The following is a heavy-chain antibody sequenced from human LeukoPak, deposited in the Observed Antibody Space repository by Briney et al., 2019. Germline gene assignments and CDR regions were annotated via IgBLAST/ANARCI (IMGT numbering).Heavy chain of an antibody. CDR1: GYTFTSYY. V-gene: IGHV1-46*01. J-gene: IGHJ5*02. CDR2: INPSGGST. CDR3: ARVLGSSRSSSSNWFDP. D-gene: IGHD6-6*01. Sequence: ASVKVSCKASGYTFTSYYMHWVRQAPGQGLEWMGIINPSGGSTSYAQKFQGRVTMTRDMSTSTVHMELSSLRSEDTAVYYCARVLGSSRSSSSNWFDPWGQGTLVTVSS.